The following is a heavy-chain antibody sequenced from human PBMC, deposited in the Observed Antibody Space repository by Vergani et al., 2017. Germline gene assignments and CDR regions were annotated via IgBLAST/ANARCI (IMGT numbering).Heavy chain of an antibody. J-gene: IGHJ5*02. V-gene: IGHV1-18*01. CDR2: ISAYNGNT. CDR3: AIDLGKNYYDSSGSKKGFDP. CDR1: GYTFTSYG. Sequence: QVQLVQSGAEVKKPGASVKVSCKASGYTFTSYGISWVRQAPGQGLEWMGWISAYNGNTNYAQKLQDRVTMTTDTSTSTAYMELRSLRSDDTAVDYCAIDLGKNYYDSSGSKKGFDPWGQGTLVTVSS. D-gene: IGHD3-22*01.